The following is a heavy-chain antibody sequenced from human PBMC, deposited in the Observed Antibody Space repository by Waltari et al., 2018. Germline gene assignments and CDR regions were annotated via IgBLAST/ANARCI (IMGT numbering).Heavy chain of an antibody. J-gene: IGHJ6*02. V-gene: IGHV3-74*01. Sequence: EVKLVESGGGLVQPGGSLRLSFAASGFSFSTDWMNWARQAPGEGLVWVSRIKSDGSSTTYADSVKGRFTTSRDNARNTLYLQMNSLRADDTAVYYCVRSAFMDVWGQGTTVTVSS. CDR3: VRSAFMDV. CDR1: GFSFSTDW. CDR2: IKSDGSST.